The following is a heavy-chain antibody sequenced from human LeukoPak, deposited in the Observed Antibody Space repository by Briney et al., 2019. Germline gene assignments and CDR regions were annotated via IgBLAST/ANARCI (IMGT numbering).Heavy chain of an antibody. CDR1: GGSISSGSYY. J-gene: IGHJ4*02. D-gene: IGHD1-26*01. Sequence: SETLSLTCTVSGGSISSGSYYWSWIRQPAGKGLEWIGRIYTSGSTNYNPSLKSRVTMSVDTSKNQFSLKLSSVTAADTAVYYCARTSGSSQGVIFDYWGQGTLVTVSS. CDR3: ARTSGSSQGVIFDY. V-gene: IGHV4-61*02. CDR2: IYTSGST.